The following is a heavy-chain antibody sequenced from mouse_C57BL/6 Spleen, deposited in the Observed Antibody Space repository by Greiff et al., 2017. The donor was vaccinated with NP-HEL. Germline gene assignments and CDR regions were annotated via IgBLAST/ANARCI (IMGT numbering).Heavy chain of an antibody. CDR1: GYTFTDYE. J-gene: IGHJ3*01. D-gene: IGHD3-3*01. CDR2: IDPETGGT. Sequence: QVQLKESGAELVRPGASVTLSCKASGYTFTDYEMHRVKQTPVHGLEWIGAIDPETGGTAYNQKFKGKAILTADKSSSTAYMELRSLTSEDSAVYYCTRSLGQGAWFAYWGQGTLVTVSA. CDR3: TRSLGQGAWFAY. V-gene: IGHV1-15*01.